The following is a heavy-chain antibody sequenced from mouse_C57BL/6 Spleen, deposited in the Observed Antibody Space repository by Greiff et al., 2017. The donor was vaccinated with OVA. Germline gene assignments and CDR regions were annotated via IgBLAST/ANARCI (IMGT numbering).Heavy chain of an antibody. V-gene: IGHV1-85*01. CDR1: GFTFTSYA. CDR2: ICTSDGST. J-gene: IGHJ4*01. CDR3: ARDYCGSRYYAKGD. D-gene: IGHD1-1*01. Sequence: VKLVESGPELVKPGASVKLSCKASGFTFTSYAINWVRQRPEQGLEWVGWICTSDGSTNYTEKFKGKATLTVDTATSTVYMELHRLTSEYSAVYVCARDYCGSRYYAKGDWGQGASVTVAS.